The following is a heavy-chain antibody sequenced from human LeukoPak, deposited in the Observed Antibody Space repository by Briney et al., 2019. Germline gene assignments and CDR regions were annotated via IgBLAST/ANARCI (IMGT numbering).Heavy chain of an antibody. Sequence: PGGSLRLSCAASEFTFSTYAMNWVRQAPGKGLEWVSYISSSSSTIYYADSVKGRFTISRDNAKNSPYLQMNSLRAEDTAVYYCARETRGVGIAAAGTMDYWGQGTLVTVSS. V-gene: IGHV3-48*04. CDR2: ISSSSSTI. CDR1: EFTFSTYA. J-gene: IGHJ4*02. CDR3: ARETRGVGIAAAGTMDY. D-gene: IGHD6-13*01.